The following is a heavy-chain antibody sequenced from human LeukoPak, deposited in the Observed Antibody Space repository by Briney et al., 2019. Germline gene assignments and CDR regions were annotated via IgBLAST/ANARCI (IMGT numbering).Heavy chain of an antibody. CDR2: IYHSGST. V-gene: IGHV4-39*07. CDR3: ARDQRWSSRSYYYYYMDV. CDR1: GGSISSSSYY. Sequence: PSETLSLTCTVSGGSISSSSYYWGWISQPPGKGLEGIGSIYHSGSTYYNPSLKSRVTIVDTSKNQFSLKLSSVTAADTAVYYCARDQRWSSRSYYYYYMDVWGKGTTVTVSS. J-gene: IGHJ6*03. D-gene: IGHD6-13*01.